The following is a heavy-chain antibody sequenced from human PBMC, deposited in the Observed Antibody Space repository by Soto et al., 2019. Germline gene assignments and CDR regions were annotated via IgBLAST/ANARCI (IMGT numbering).Heavy chain of an antibody. CDR2: IYYSGST. CDR1: GGSISSYY. J-gene: IGHJ4*02. V-gene: IGHV4-59*08. CDR3: ARQKSRYYFDY. Sequence: SETLSLTCTVSGGSISSYYWSWIRQPPGKGLEWIGYIYYSGSTNYNPSLKSRVTISVDTSKNQFSLKLSSVTAADTAVYYCARQKSRYYFDYWGQGTLVTVSS.